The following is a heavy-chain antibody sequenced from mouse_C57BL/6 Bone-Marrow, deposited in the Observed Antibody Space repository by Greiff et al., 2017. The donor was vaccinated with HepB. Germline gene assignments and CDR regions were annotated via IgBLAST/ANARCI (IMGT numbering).Heavy chain of an antibody. CDR2: INSDGGST. CDR3: ARLNYDYDNYAMDY. J-gene: IGHJ4*01. Sequence: DVHLVESGGGLVQPGESLKLSCESNEYEFPSHDMSWVRKTPEKRLELVAAINSDGGSTYYPDTMERRFIISRDNTKKTLYLQMSSLRSEDTALYYCARLNYDYDNYAMDYWGQGTSVTVSS. CDR1: EYEFPSHD. V-gene: IGHV5-2*01. D-gene: IGHD2-4*01.